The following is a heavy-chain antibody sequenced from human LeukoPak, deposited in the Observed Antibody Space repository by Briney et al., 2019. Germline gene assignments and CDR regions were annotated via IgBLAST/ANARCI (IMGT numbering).Heavy chain of an antibody. D-gene: IGHD5-12*01. CDR1: GGSISSGGYY. Sequence: SETLSLTCTVSGGSISSGGYYWSWTRQHPGKGLEWIGYIYYSGSTYYNPSLKSRVTISVDTSKNQFSLKLSSVTAADTAVYYCARGPATIQDYWGQGTLVTVSS. J-gene: IGHJ4*02. CDR3: ARGPATIQDY. V-gene: IGHV4-31*03. CDR2: IYYSGST.